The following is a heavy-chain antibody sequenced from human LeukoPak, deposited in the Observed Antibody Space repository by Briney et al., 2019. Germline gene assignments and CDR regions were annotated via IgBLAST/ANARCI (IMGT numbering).Heavy chain of an antibody. CDR3: ARDAIAAAGNYYYYYMDV. CDR1: GFTFSSYA. V-gene: IGHV3-30*01. CDR2: ISYDGSNK. J-gene: IGHJ6*03. D-gene: IGHD6-13*01. Sequence: GGSLRLSCAASGFTFSSYAMHWVRQAPGKGLEWVAVISYDGSNKYYADSVKGRFTISRDNSKNTLYLQMNSLRAEDTAVYYCARDAIAAAGNYYYYYMDVWGKGTTVTVSS.